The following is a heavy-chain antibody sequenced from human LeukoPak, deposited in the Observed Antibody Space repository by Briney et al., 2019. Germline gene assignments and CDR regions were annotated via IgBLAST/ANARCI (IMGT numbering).Heavy chain of an antibody. J-gene: IGHJ5*02. CDR3: ASPSGGYYSSTSCYTNNWFDP. V-gene: IGHV1-69*13. D-gene: IGHD2-2*02. CDR2: IIPIFGTA. CDR1: GGTFSSYA. Sequence: SVKVSCXASGGTFSSYAISWVRLAPGQGLEWMGGIIPIFGTANYAQKFQGRVTITADESTSTAYMELSSLRSEDTAVYYCASPSGGYYSSTSCYTNNWFDPWGQGTLVTVSS.